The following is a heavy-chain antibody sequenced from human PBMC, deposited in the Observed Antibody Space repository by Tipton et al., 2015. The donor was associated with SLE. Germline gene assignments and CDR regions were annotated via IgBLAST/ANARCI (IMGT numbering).Heavy chain of an antibody. CDR2: ISGSGGST. CDR1: GFTFSSYA. D-gene: IGHD4-23*01. CDR3: AKTPPDYGGNLYYFDY. J-gene: IGHJ4*02. Sequence: SLRLSCAASGFTFSSYAMSWVRQAPGKGLEWVSAISGSGGSTYYADSVKGRFTISRDNSKNTLYLQMNSLRAEDTAVYYCAKTPPDYGGNLYYFDYWGQGTLVTVSS. V-gene: IGHV3-23*01.